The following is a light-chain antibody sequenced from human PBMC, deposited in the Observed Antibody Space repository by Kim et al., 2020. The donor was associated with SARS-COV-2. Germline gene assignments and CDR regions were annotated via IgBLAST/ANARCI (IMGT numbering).Light chain of an antibody. CDR2: QDN. J-gene: IGLJ2*01. V-gene: IGLV3-1*01. Sequence: VSPGQAASITCSGDKLGDKYACWYQQKPGQSPVLVMYQDNKRPSGIPERFSGSNSGNTATLTISGTQAMDEADYYCQAWDSSTGVFGGGTQLTVL. CDR3: QAWDSSTGV. CDR1: KLGDKY.